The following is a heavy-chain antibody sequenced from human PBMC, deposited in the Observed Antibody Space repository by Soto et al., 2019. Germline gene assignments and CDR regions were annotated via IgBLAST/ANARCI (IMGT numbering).Heavy chain of an antibody. CDR3: ARSTGYSSSLSKAFDI. V-gene: IGHV4-61*01. J-gene: IGHJ3*02. CDR2: IYYSGST. Sequence: QVQLQESGPGLVKPSETLSLTCTVSGGSVSSGSYYWSWIRQPPGKGLEWIGYIYYSGSTNYNPSLKSRVTISVDTSKNQFSLKLSSVTAADTAVYYCARSTGYSSSLSKAFDIWGQGTMGTVSS. CDR1: GGSVSSGSYY. D-gene: IGHD6-13*01.